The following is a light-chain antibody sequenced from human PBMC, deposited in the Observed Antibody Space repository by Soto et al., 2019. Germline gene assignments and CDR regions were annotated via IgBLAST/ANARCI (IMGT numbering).Light chain of an antibody. V-gene: IGKV1-5*01. CDR2: DAS. CDR3: QQYNSFCS. J-gene: IGKJ3*01. CDR1: QSISFW. Sequence: DIQMTQSPSTLSASVGDRVTITCRASQSISFWLAWYQQRPGKAPKLLIYDASKLESGVPSRFSGRGSGTEFTLTISSLHPDDFATYYCQQYNSFCSLGPGTKVDIK.